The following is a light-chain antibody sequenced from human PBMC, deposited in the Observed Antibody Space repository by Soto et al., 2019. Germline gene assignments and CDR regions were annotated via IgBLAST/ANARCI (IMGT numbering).Light chain of an antibody. CDR1: QGISNY. CDR3: QKYNSAPWT. V-gene: IGKV1-27*01. CDR2: AAS. J-gene: IGKJ1*01. Sequence: DIQMTQSPSSLSASLGDRATITCRASQGISNYLACYHQKPGKLPNLLIYAASTLQSRVPSRFSCSGSGTDFTLTISRLQPEDVATYYCQKYNSAPWTFGQGTKVEIK.